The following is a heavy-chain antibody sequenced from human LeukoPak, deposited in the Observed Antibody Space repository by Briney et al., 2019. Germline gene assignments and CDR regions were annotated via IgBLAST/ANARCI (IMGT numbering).Heavy chain of an antibody. CDR2: ISGGGETM. CDR3: VRCGRRGSNSMPFLDY. Sequence: GGSLRLSCVASGFTFSSYEMNWVRQAPGKGLEWLSYISGGGETMFYVDSVKGRFTISRDNADNSLSLQMNSLRAEDTAVYYCVRCGRRGSNSMPFLDYWGQGTLVTVSS. V-gene: IGHV3-48*03. J-gene: IGHJ4*02. D-gene: IGHD1-26*01. CDR1: GFTFSSYE.